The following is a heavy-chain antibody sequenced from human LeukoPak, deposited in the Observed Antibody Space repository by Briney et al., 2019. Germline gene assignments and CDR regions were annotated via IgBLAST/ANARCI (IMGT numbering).Heavy chain of an antibody. CDR2: IYYSGST. CDR3: ARRVIAAPFDY. CDR1: VGSISSSSYY. J-gene: IGHJ4*02. V-gene: IGHV4-39*01. D-gene: IGHD6-13*01. Sequence: SETLTLTCTVSVGSISSSSYYWGWILQPPGKGLEWIGSIYYSGSTYYNPSLKSRVTISVDTSKNQFSLKLSSVTAADTAVYYCARRVIAAPFDYWGQGTLVTVSS.